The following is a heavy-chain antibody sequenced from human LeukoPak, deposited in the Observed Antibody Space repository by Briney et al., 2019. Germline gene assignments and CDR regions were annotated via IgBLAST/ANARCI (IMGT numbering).Heavy chain of an antibody. D-gene: IGHD1-26*01. CDR3: AKGRSVGATYFDY. Sequence: GGSLRLSCAASGFTFDDYAMHWVRQAPGKGLEWVSGISWNSGTIGYADSVKGRFTISRDNAKNSLYLQMNSLRAEDTALYYCAKGRSVGATYFDYWGQGTLVTVSS. CDR2: ISWNSGTI. V-gene: IGHV3-9*01. CDR1: GFTFDDYA. J-gene: IGHJ4*02.